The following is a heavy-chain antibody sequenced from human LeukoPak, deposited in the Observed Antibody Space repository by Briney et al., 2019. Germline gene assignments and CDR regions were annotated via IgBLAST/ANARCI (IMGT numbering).Heavy chain of an antibody. CDR3: AKDGGTHFDH. V-gene: IGHV3-48*01. D-gene: IGHD1-26*01. CDR2: ISSSGTTI. Sequence: GGSLRLSCAASGFTFRTSGMNWVRQAPGKGLEWVSYISSSGTTISYAQSVKGRFTITRDNAQNPLTLHMNTLRADDTAVYYCAKDGGTHFDHWGQGTLVTVSS. CDR1: GFTFRTSG. J-gene: IGHJ4*02.